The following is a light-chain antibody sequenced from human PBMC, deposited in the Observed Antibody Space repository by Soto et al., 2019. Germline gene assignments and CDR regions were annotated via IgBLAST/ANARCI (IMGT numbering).Light chain of an antibody. CDR2: ENN. Sequence: QSVLTQPPSVSAAPGQKVAISCXXSSSXIANNYVSWYQQLPGTAPKLLIYENNKRPSGIPDRFSGSKSGTSATLDITGLQTGDEADYYCGTWDSSLSAGVFGGGTKLTVL. CDR1: SSXIANNY. V-gene: IGLV1-51*02. J-gene: IGLJ3*02. CDR3: GTWDSSLSAGV.